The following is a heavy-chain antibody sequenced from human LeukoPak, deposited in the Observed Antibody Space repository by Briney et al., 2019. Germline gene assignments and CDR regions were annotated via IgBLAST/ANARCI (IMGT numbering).Heavy chain of an antibody. CDR1: GFTFSSYA. D-gene: IGHD3-3*01. V-gene: IGHV3-21*01. Sequence: GGSLRLSCAASGFTFSSYAMNWVRQAPGKGLEWVSSITSSSNYIYYADSVKGRFTISRDHAKNSLYLQMNSLRAEDTAVYYCARGDYYTFDYWGQGTLVTVSS. CDR3: ARGDYYTFDY. CDR2: ITSSSNYI. J-gene: IGHJ4*02.